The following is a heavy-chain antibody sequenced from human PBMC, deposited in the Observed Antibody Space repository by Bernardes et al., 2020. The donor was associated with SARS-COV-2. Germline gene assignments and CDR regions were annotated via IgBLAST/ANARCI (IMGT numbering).Heavy chain of an antibody. CDR1: GFTFSSYW. Sequence: GGSLRLSCAASGFTFSSYWMSWVRQAPGKGLEWVANIKQDGSEKYYVDSVKGRFTISRDNAKNSLYLQMNSLRAEDTAVYYCARDGVGVSGFWSGYQHTLKYYYGMDVWGQGTTVTVSS. CDR2: IKQDGSEK. CDR3: ARDGVGVSGFWSGYQHTLKYYYGMDV. D-gene: IGHD3-3*01. V-gene: IGHV3-7*03. J-gene: IGHJ6*02.